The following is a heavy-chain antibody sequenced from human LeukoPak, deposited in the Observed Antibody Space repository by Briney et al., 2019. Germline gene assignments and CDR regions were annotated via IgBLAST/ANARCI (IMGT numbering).Heavy chain of an antibody. CDR3: ARVAAAAGGYYYYYMDV. CDR1: GGSISSYY. J-gene: IGHJ6*03. V-gene: IGHV4-59*01. CDR2: IYYSGST. Sequence: SETLSLTCTVSGGSISSYYWSWIRQPPGKGLEWIGYIYYSGSTNYNPSLKSRVTISVDTSKNQFSLKLSSVTAADTAVYYCARVAAAAGGYYYYYMDVWGQGTMVTVSS. D-gene: IGHD6-13*01.